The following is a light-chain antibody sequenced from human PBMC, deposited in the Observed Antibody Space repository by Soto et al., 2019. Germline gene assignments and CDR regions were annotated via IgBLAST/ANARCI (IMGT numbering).Light chain of an antibody. CDR2: AAS. Sequence: DIQLTQSPSFLSASVGDIVTITCRASQDINTCLAWYQQKPGKAPKLLIFAASTLQNGVPSRFSGSGSGTEFTVTITSLQPEDFATYYCQQRKSYPITFGQGTRLEIK. CDR3: QQRKSYPIT. J-gene: IGKJ5*01. V-gene: IGKV1-9*01. CDR1: QDINTC.